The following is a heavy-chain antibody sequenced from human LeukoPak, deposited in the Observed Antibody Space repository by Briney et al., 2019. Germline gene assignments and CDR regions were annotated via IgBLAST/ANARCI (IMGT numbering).Heavy chain of an antibody. CDR3: AKGHYDFWSGYFDHPMGSYYGMDV. D-gene: IGHD3-3*01. CDR2: ISGSGGST. V-gene: IGHV3-23*01. Sequence: GGSLRLSCAASGFTFSGYAMSWVRQAPGKGLEWVSAISGSGGSTYYADSVKGRFTISRDNSKNTLYLQMNSLRAEDTAVYYCAKGHYDFWSGYFDHPMGSYYGMDVWGQGTTVTVSS. J-gene: IGHJ6*02. CDR1: GFTFSGYA.